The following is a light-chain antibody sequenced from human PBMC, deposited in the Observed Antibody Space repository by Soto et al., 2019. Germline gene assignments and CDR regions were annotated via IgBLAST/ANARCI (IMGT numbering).Light chain of an antibody. CDR2: DAS. CDR1: QSVGSY. Sequence: EIVLRQSPVTLSLSPGERATLSCRASQSVGSYLAWYQQKPGQAPMLLIYDASNRATGIPTRFSGSGSGTDFTLTINSLEPEDFAVYYCQQRSNWPPLTFGGGTKVEIK. CDR3: QQRSNWPPLT. V-gene: IGKV3-11*01. J-gene: IGKJ4*01.